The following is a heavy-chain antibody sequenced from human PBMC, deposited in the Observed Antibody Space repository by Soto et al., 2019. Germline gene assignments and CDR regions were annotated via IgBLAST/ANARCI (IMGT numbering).Heavy chain of an antibody. J-gene: IGHJ3*02. V-gene: IGHV1-24*01. D-gene: IGHD1-26*01. CDR3: VTDPKHSGSYYMAFDI. CDR1: GYTLTELS. CDR2: FDPEDGET. Sequence: ASVKVSCKVSGYTLTELSMHWVRQAPGKGLEWMGGFDPEDGETIYAQKFQGRVTMTEDTSTDTAYMELSSLRSEDTAVYYCVTDPKHSGSYYMAFDIWGQGTMVTVSS.